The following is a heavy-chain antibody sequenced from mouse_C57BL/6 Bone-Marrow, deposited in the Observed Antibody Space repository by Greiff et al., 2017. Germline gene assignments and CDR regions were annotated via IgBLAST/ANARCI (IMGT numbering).Heavy chain of an antibody. J-gene: IGHJ3*01. Sequence: VQLQQSGAELARPGASVKLSCKASGYTFTSYGISWVKQRTGQGLEWIGEIYPRSGNTYYNEKFKGKATLTADKSSSTAYMELRSLTSEDSAVYFCARVGLVYYDYDWFAYWGQVTLVTVSA. CDR2: IYPRSGNT. CDR3: ARVGLVYYDYDWFAY. CDR1: GYTFTSYG. V-gene: IGHV1-81*01. D-gene: IGHD2-4*01.